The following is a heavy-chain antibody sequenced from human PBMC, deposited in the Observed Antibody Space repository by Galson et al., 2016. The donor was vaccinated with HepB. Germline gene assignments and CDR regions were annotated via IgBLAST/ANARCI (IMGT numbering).Heavy chain of an antibody. CDR2: IYGDVNE. V-gene: IGHV2-5*02. CDR3: AHALQTGPDWYFDL. Sequence: PALVKPTQTLTLTCSFSGFSLRTIGVGVGWLRQLPGQALEWLAVIYGDVNERYNPSLKARLTIMKGASGKEVVLTMANVDPVDTATFYCAHALQTGPDWYFDLWGRGTVVTVSS. D-gene: IGHD3-9*01. J-gene: IGHJ2*01. CDR1: GFSLRTIGVG.